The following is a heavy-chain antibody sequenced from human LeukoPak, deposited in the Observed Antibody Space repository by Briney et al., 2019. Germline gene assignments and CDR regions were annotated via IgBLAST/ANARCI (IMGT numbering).Heavy chain of an antibody. CDR2: ISYDGSNK. D-gene: IGHD3-10*01. V-gene: IGHV3-30-3*01. CDR1: GFTFSSYA. J-gene: IGHJ5*02. Sequence: GRSLRLSCAASGFTFSSYAMHWVRQAPGKGLEWVAVISYDGSNKYYADPVKGRFTISRDNSKNTLYLQMNSLRAEDTAVYYCARDLHYYGSGSYYQSYNWFDPWGQGTLVTVSS. CDR3: ARDLHYYGSGSYYQSYNWFDP.